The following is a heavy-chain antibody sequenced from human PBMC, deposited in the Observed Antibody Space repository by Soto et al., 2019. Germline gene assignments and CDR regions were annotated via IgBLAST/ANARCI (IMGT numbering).Heavy chain of an antibody. Sequence: PGGSLRLSCAASGFTFSSYWMHWVRQAPGKGLVWVSRINSDGSSTSYADSVKGRFTISRDNAKNTLYLQMNSLRAEDTAVYYCARVVVRSYYRLFDYWGQGTLVTVSS. J-gene: IGHJ4*02. V-gene: IGHV3-74*01. CDR2: INSDGSST. CDR3: ARVVVRSYYRLFDY. D-gene: IGHD1-26*01. CDR1: GFTFSSYW.